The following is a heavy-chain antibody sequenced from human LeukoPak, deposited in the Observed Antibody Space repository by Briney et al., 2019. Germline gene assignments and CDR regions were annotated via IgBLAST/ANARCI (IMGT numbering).Heavy chain of an antibody. CDR3: ARESSGRSGEFYYYYYYYMDV. J-gene: IGHJ6*03. Sequence: SVKVSCKASGCTFSSYAISWVRQAPGQGFEWMGRIIPIFGTAIYAQKFQGRVTITTDESTSTAYMELSSLRSEDTAVYYCARESSGRSGEFYYYYYYYMDVWGKGTTVTVSS. D-gene: IGHD1-26*01. CDR2: IIPIFGTA. CDR1: GCTFSSYA. V-gene: IGHV1-69*05.